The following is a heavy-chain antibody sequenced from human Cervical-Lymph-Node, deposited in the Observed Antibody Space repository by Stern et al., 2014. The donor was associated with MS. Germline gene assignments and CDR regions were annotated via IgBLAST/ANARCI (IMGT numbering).Heavy chain of an antibody. CDR2: IFSGGST. Sequence: EVQLVESGGGLIQPGGSLRLSCAASGFSARSNYMSWVRQAPGQGLEWVSVIFSGGSTYYADSVKGRFTISRDNSKNTVYLEMNSLRVEDTAVYYCARDVRSSWYRWFDPWGQGTLVTVSS. J-gene: IGHJ5*02. V-gene: IGHV3-53*01. CDR1: GFSARSNY. CDR3: ARDVRSSWYRWFDP. D-gene: IGHD6-13*01.